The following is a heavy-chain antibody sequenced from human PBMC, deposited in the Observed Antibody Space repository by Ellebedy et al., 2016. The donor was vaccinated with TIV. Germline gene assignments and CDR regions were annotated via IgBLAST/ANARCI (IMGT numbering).Heavy chain of an antibody. D-gene: IGHD5-18*01. Sequence: PGGSLRLSCAASGFTFSSYGMHWVRQAPGKGLEWVAVIWYDGSNKYYADSVKGRFAISRDNSKNTLYLQMNSLRAEDTAVYYCARDIERDKTAMAVFDYWGQGTLVTVSS. V-gene: IGHV3-33*08. CDR1: GFTFSSYG. CDR2: IWYDGSNK. J-gene: IGHJ4*02. CDR3: ARDIERDKTAMAVFDY.